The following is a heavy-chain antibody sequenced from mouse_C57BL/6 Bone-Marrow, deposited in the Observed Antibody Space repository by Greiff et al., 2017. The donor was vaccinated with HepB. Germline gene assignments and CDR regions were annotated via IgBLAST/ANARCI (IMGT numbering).Heavy chain of an antibody. CDR3: ARGAYYSGDH. D-gene: IGHD1-1*01. Sequence: DVMLVESGGGLVKPGGSLKLSCAASGFTFSSYAMSWVRQTPEKRLEWVATISDGGSYTYYPDNVKGRFTISRDNAKNNLYLQMSHLKSEDTAMYYCARGAYYSGDHWGQGTTLTVSS. V-gene: IGHV5-4*03. CDR2: ISDGGSYT. J-gene: IGHJ2*01. CDR1: GFTFSSYA.